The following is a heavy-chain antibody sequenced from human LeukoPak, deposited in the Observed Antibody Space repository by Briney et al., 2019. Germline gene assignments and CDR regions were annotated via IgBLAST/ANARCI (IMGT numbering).Heavy chain of an antibody. Sequence: SDTLSLTCTVSGGSISSGSYYWSWIRQPAGKGLEWIGRIYTSGSTNYNPSLKSRVTISVDTSKNQFSLRLSSVTAADTAVYYCACSNALVWGYFDYWGQGTLVTVSS. CDR1: GGSISSGSYY. CDR2: IYTSGST. CDR3: ACSNALVWGYFDY. V-gene: IGHV4-61*02. D-gene: IGHD7-27*01. J-gene: IGHJ4*02.